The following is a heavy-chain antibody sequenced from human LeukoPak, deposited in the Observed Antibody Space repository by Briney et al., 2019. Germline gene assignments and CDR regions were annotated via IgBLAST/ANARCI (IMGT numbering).Heavy chain of an antibody. CDR2: IYYSAST. V-gene: IGHV4-59*08. D-gene: IGHD2-21*02. Sequence: SETVSHTCTVSGGSISSYYWSWIRQPPGKGLEWIGYIYYSASTNYNPSLKSRVTISVDTSRNQFSLKLSSVTAADTAVYYCARRVAVTARYYFDYWGQGTLVTVSS. CDR3: ARRVAVTARYYFDY. J-gene: IGHJ4*02. CDR1: GGSISSYY.